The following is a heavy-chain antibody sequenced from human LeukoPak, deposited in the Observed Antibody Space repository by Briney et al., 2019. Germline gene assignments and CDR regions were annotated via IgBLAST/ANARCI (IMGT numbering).Heavy chain of an antibody. V-gene: IGHV3-15*01. CDR2: ITSNSDGGTT. D-gene: IGHD1-26*01. Sequence: GGSLRLSCAASGVTFSSAWMSWARQAPGKGLEWVVRITSNSDGGTTSYAAHVKGRFIISKNDSKAMLHLQMNSLKTEDTAVYYCTTDRGSRSYFIGMDVWGQGTTVTVSS. CDR3: TTDRGSRSYFIGMDV. J-gene: IGHJ6*02. CDR1: GVTFSSAW.